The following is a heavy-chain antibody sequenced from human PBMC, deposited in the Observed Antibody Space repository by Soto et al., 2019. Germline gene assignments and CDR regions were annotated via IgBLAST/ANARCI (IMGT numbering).Heavy chain of an antibody. D-gene: IGHD1-26*01. V-gene: IGHV3-23*01. CDR3: AGRGSGSYSDY. J-gene: IGHJ4*02. CDR2: ISGSGDST. CDR1: GFTFSSYA. Sequence: EVQLLESGGGLVQPGGSLRLSCAASGFTFSSYAMRWVRQAPVKGLEWVSAISGSGDSTYYADSVEGRFTISRDNSKTTLYLKMNSLRAEDTAVYYCAGRGSGSYSDYWGQGTLVTVSS.